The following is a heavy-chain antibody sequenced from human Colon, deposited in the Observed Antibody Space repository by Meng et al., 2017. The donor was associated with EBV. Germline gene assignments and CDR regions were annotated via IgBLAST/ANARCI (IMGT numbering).Heavy chain of an antibody. CDR3: SRGVDSYKLGNL. CDR1: GWSLSDYY. V-gene: IGHV4-34*02. CDR2: IHPSGSI. Sequence: QVQLQQWGAGLLKPSETLSLTCVVYGWSLSDYYCSWIRQSPGRGLEWIGEIHPSGSIFYNPSLQSRVTISVDTSKNQFSLNLNSVTAADTAVYFCSRGVDSYKLGNLWGRGTLVTVSS. D-gene: IGHD7-27*01. J-gene: IGHJ2*01.